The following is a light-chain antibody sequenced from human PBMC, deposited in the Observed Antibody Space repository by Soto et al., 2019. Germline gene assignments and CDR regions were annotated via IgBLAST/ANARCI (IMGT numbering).Light chain of an antibody. CDR1: QSVSSN. CDR3: QHCNSWPRT. J-gene: IGKJ1*01. Sequence: EMGMTQSPATLSVSPGERATLSCRASQSVSSNLAWYQQKPGQAPRLLIYGASTRATGVPARFSGSGSGTEFTLTISSLQSEDFADYRCQHCNSWPRTFGQGTKVESK. V-gene: IGKV3-15*01. CDR2: GAS.